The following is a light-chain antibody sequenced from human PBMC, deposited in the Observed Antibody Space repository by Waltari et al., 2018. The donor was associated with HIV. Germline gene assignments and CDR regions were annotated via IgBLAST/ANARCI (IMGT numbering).Light chain of an antibody. V-gene: IGLV1-47*01. Sequence: QSVMTQPPSASGTPGPRVTISCSGSSSNIGRHYVYWYQQLPGTAPKLLIYTNNRRPSGVPDRFSVSKSGTSASLAISGLRSEEDADYYCAAWNDRLSGYVFGTGTKVTV. CDR3: AAWNDRLSGYV. CDR2: TNN. J-gene: IGLJ1*01. CDR1: SSNIGRHY.